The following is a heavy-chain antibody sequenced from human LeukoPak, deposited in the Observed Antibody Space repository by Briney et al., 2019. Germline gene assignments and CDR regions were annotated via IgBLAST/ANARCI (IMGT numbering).Heavy chain of an antibody. Sequence: ASVKVSCKASGYTFTSYTIHWVRQAPGQRLEWMGWINTGNGNTEYSQKFQGRVTVTTDTSASTAYMELSSLRSDHTAVYYYARCGYSDAWSCDHWGQGTLVTVSS. D-gene: IGHD5-18*01. CDR2: INTGNGNT. CDR1: GYTFTSYT. V-gene: IGHV1-3*04. J-gene: IGHJ5*02. CDR3: ARCGYSDAWSCDH.